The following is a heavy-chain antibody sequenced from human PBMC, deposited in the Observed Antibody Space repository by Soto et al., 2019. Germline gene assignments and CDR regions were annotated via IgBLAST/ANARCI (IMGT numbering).Heavy chain of an antibody. V-gene: IGHV1-2*02. CDR3: ASEGGAAPGARREWYLDL. J-gene: IGHJ2*01. Sequence: QVQLVQSGAEVKKPGASVTVSCKTSGYPLTDFYIHWVRQAPGQGLEWMAWINPHTGDTNTALKFQGRVTMTRDTSINTAFTELTRLSSDDTAVYYCASEGGAAPGARREWYLDLWGRGTLVSVSS. CDR2: INPHTGDT. D-gene: IGHD6-25*01. CDR1: GYPLTDFY.